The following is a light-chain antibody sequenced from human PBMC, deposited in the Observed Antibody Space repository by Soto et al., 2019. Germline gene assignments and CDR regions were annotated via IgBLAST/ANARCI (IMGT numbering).Light chain of an antibody. J-gene: IGKJ1*01. Sequence: IVLTQSPGTLSLSPGDTATLSCRASQNIVSNYLAWYHQRPGQAPRPLMFGASRRATGIPDRFSGSGSGTDFTLSIDRLEPEDSGVYYCQQYGASLGTFGQGTKVEIK. V-gene: IGKV3-20*01. CDR2: GAS. CDR3: QQYGASLGT. CDR1: QNIVSNY.